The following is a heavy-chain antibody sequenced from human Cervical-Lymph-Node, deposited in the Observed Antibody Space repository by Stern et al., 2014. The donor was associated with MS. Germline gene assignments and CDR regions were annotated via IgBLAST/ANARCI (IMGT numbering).Heavy chain of an antibody. Sequence: QVQLQESGPGLVKPSQTLSLTCTVSGDSMTSGSYYWSWIRQPAGKGLEWIGRIYTSGVTNYNSSLMRRVTMSVDTSTSQISLKIIFGTAADTAVYYCARAADAAFDIWGKGTRVTVSS. CDR3: ARAADAAFDI. CDR1: GDSMTSGSYY. CDR2: IYTSGVT. J-gene: IGHJ3*02. V-gene: IGHV4-61*02. D-gene: IGHD6-13*01.